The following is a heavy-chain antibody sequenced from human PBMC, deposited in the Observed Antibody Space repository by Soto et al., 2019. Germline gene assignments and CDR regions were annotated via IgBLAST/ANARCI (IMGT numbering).Heavy chain of an antibody. CDR1: GGSISSYY. CDR3: ARWGHPAVKAFDI. Sequence: SETLSLTCTVSGGSISSYYWSWIRQPPGKGLEWIGYIYYSGSTNYNPSLQSRVTMSVDVSQNQFSLRLTSVTAADTAIYYCARWGHPAVKAFDIWGQGTTVTVSS. V-gene: IGHV4-59*01. CDR2: IYYSGST. J-gene: IGHJ3*02. D-gene: IGHD3-16*01.